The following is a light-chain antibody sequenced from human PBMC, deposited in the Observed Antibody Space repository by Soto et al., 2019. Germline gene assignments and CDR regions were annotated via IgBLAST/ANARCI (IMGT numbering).Light chain of an antibody. CDR3: QQDGKLPPTT. CDR2: DAS. J-gene: IGKJ2*01. Sequence: EIVLPQSPATLPLSPGVRDTLSCVSSQSVSSRYLAWYEQKPGLAPRLVIYDASTRATGIPDRFSGSGSGTDFTLTISRLEREDFAMYYCQQDGKLPPTTFGQGTKLEIK. V-gene: IGKV3D-20*01. CDR1: QSVSSRY.